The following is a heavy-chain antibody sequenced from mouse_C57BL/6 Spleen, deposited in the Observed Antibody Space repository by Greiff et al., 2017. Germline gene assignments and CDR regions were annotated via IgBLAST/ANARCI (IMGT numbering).Heavy chain of an antibody. V-gene: IGHV1-81*01. CDR2: IYPRSGNT. J-gene: IGHJ3*01. Sequence: QVQLQQPGAELARPGASVKLSCKASGYTFTSYGISWVKQRTGQGLEWIGEIYPRSGNTYYNEKFKGKATLTADKSSSTAYMELRSLTSEDSAVYFCARSTGYGTGFAYWGQGTLVTVSA. CDR3: ARSTGYGTGFAY. D-gene: IGHD1-1*01. CDR1: GYTFTSYG.